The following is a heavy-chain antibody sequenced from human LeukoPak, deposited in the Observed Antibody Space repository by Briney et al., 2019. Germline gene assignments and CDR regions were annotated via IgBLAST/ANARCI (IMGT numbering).Heavy chain of an antibody. D-gene: IGHD6-13*01. CDR2: ISSSGSSI. V-gene: IGHV3-48*03. CDR3: AKDWPSEWQQLPDYDAVDV. J-gene: IGHJ3*01. Sequence: PGGSLRLSCAASGFTFSSYEMNWVRQAPGKGLEWVSYISSSGSSIYSADSVKGRFTISRDNSKNKVYLQMNSLRVDDTAVYYCAKDWPSEWQQLPDYDAVDVWGQGTMVTVSS. CDR1: GFTFSSYE.